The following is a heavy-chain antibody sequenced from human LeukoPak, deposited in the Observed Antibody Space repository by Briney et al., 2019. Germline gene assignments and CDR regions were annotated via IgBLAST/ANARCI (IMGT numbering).Heavy chain of an antibody. CDR3: ARVGYSSSLDY. Sequence: PGGSLRLSCAASGFTFSSYAMHWVRQAPGKGLEYVSAISSNRGSTYYANSVKGRFTISRDNSKNTLYLQMGSLRAEDMAVYYCARVGYSSSLDYWGQGTLVTVSS. CDR1: GFTFSSYA. V-gene: IGHV3-64*01. CDR2: ISSNRGST. J-gene: IGHJ4*02. D-gene: IGHD6-13*01.